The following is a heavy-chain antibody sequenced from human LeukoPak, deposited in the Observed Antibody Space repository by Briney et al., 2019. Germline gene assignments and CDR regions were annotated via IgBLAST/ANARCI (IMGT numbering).Heavy chain of an antibody. CDR2: IKQYESEK. J-gene: IGHJ4*02. D-gene: IGHD1-26*01. CDR1: GCTFSSYW. CDR3: AREVGAIDY. Sequence: GGSLRLSRAASGCTFSSYWMSWVRQAPGKGLEWVANIKQYESEKYYVDSVKGRFTTCRDNAKNSLYLQMNRLRAEDTAVYYCAREVGAIDYWGQGTLVTVSS. V-gene: IGHV3-7*01.